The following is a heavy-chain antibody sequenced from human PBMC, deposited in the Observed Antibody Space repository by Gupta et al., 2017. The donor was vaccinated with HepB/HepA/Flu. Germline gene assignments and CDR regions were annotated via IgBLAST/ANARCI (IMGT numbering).Heavy chain of an antibody. V-gene: IGHV2-5*02. J-gene: IGHJ5*02. CDR1: GFSLTTRGGG. CDR2: IYWDDDK. CDR3: AHRRQWNTYWDTGWFDP. Sequence: QITSQESGSTRVKPAQTLSLTCTFSGFSLTTRGGGVGWIRQPPGKGLEHLAIIYWDDDKRYNPSLKSRLTITQDTSKNQVVLTMTNMDPVDTATYYCAHRRQWNTYWDTGWFDPWGQGTLFTFSS. D-gene: IGHD1/OR15-1a*01.